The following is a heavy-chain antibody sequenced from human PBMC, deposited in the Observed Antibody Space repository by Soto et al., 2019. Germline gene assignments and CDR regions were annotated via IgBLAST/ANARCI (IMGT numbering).Heavy chain of an antibody. D-gene: IGHD3-9*01. CDR1: GGSISSGSFY. CDR3: ARTTFYDIFTAYYSLFDY. Sequence: QVQLQESGPGLVKPSQTLTLTCTVSGGSISSGSFYWRWIRQHPGKGLEWIGHISDSGSSYYNPSLESRATISVDTPRNQFSLKLSAVAAADTAVYFCARTTFYDIFTAYYSLFDYWGQGTLVTVSS. V-gene: IGHV4-31*03. CDR2: ISDSGSS. J-gene: IGHJ4*02.